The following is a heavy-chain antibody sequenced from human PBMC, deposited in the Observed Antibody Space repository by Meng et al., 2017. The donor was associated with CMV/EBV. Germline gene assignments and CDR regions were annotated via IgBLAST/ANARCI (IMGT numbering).Heavy chain of an antibody. CDR1: GYTFTGYY. CDR3: ARVQVRGEMATPAGY. CDR2: INPNSGGT. D-gene: IGHD5-24*01. Sequence: VQFGAEVKKPGASVKVSCKASGYTFTGYYMHWVRQAPGQGLEWMGWINPNSGGTNYAQKFQGRVTMTRDTSISTAYMELSRLRSDDTAVYYCARVQVRGEMATPAGYWGQGTLVTVSS. V-gene: IGHV1-2*02. J-gene: IGHJ4*02.